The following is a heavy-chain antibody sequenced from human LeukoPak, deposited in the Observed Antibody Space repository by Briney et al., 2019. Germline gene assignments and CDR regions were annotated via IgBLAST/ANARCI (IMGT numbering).Heavy chain of an antibody. CDR2: IRDDGGEI. V-gene: IGHV3-7*01. Sequence: GGSLRLSCEASGFTFSSYWMSWVRQAPGKGLEWVANIRDDGGEIYYVDSVKGRFTISRDNAKSSLFLQMNSLRAEDAAVYYCARDKPRGRYYGYIFDSWGQGTLVTVSS. CDR3: ARDKPRGRYYGYIFDS. CDR1: GFTFSSYW. D-gene: IGHD3-22*01. J-gene: IGHJ4*02.